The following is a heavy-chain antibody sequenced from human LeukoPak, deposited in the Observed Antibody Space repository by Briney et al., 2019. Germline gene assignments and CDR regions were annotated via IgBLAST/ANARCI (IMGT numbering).Heavy chain of an antibody. CDR1: GYIFTTYG. D-gene: IGHD1-26*01. J-gene: IGHJ3*02. CDR2: ISGYNDDT. Sequence: ASVKVSCKASGYIFTTYGISWVRQAPGQGLEWMGWISGYNDDTNYAQKLQGRVTMTTDTSTSTAYMELWSLTSDDTAVYYCARDHGFSGGSYFDTFDIWGRGTMVTVSS. CDR3: ARDHGFSGGSYFDTFDI. V-gene: IGHV1-18*01.